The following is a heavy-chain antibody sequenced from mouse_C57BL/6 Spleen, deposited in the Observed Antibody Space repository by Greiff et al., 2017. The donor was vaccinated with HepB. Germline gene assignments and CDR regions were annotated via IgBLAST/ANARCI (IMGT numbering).Heavy chain of an antibody. J-gene: IGHJ1*03. D-gene: IGHD2-2*01. CDR3: ARRSMVTTNWYFDV. V-gene: IGHV5-9*01. CDR2: ISGGGGNT. Sequence: DVKLVESGGGLVKPGGSLKLSCAASGFTFSSYTMSWVRQTPEKRLEWVATISGGGGNTYYPDSVKGRFTISRDNAKNTLYLQMSSLRSEDTALYYCARRSMVTTNWYFDVWGTGTTVTVSS. CDR1: GFTFSSYT.